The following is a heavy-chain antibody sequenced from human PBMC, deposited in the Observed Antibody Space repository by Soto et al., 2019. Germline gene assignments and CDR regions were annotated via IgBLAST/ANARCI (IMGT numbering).Heavy chain of an antibody. Sequence: PSETLSLTCAVSGGSISSSNWWSWVRQPPGKGLEWIGEIYHSGSTNYNPSLKSRVTISVDKSKNRFSLKLSSVTAADTAVYYCARGDYGGNSGVHYWGQGTLVTVSS. D-gene: IGHD4-17*01. V-gene: IGHV4-4*02. CDR3: ARGDYGGNSGVHY. CDR2: IYHSGST. CDR1: GGSISSSNW. J-gene: IGHJ4*02.